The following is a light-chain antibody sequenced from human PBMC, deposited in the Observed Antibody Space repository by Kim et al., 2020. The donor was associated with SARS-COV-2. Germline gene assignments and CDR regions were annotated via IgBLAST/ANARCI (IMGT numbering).Light chain of an antibody. J-gene: IGKJ4*01. V-gene: IGKV3-20*01. CDR1: HSVSSSY. CDR2: GAS. Sequence: SPGDRAPLSCRASHSVSSSYLAWYQQKPGQAPRLLIYGASSWATGIPDRFSGSGSRTDFTLTISRLEPEDVAVYYCQQYGSSPLTFGGGTKVEIK. CDR3: QQYGSSPLT.